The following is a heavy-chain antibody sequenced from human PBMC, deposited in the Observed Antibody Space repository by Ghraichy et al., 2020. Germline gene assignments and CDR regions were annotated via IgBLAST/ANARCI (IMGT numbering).Heavy chain of an antibody. CDR3: VREGRELGKSGFDL. CDR1: GFRFRDHY. J-gene: IGHJ5*02. V-gene: IGHV3-11*06. Sequence: GGSLRLSCGTSGFRFRDHYMSWVRQAPGKGLEWVSLISRNGRDTNYADSVRGRFTISRDNAKNSLYLQLNTLRVEDTAVYYCVREGRELGKSGFDLWGQGTLVTVSS. D-gene: IGHD6-25*01. CDR2: ISRNGRDT.